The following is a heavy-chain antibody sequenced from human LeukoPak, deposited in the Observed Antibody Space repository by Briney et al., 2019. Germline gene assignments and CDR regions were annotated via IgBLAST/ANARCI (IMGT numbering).Heavy chain of an antibody. CDR2: IRRGTNSYTS. V-gene: IGHV3-72*01. CDR1: GFTFSDYI. D-gene: IGHD3-16*01. J-gene: IGHJ3*02. Sequence: GGSLRLSCAASGFTFSDYILDWVRQAPGKGLEWVGRIRRGTNSYTSEYAASVKGRFIISRDDSKNSLYLHMNSLKTEDTAVYHCTRDGGEGGNSAFDIWGQGTMVTVSS. CDR3: TRDGGEGGNSAFDI.